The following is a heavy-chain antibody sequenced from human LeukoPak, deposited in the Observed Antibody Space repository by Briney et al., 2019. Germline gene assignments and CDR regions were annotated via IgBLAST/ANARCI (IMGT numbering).Heavy chain of an antibody. V-gene: IGHV1-69*05. D-gene: IGHD5-18*01. CDR3: ARGNRYTAMAPYYFDY. CDR1: GGTFSSYA. CDR2: IIPIFGTA. Sequence: SVKVSCKASGGTFSSYATSWVRQAPGQGLEWMGGIIPIFGTANYAQKFQGRVTITTDESTSTAYMELSSLRSEDTAVYYCARGNRYTAMAPYYFDYWGQGTLVTVSS. J-gene: IGHJ4*02.